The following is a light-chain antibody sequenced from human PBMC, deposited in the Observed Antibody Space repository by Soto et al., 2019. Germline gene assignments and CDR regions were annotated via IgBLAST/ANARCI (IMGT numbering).Light chain of an antibody. CDR2: KAS. J-gene: IGKJ1*01. CDR1: QTISSW. Sequence: PSTLSGSVGDRVTITCRASQTISSWLAWYQQKPGKAPKLLIYKASTLESGVPSRFSGSGSGTEFTLTISSLQPDDFATYYCQQYNSYSRAFGQGTKVDI. V-gene: IGKV1-5*03. CDR3: QQYNSYSRA.